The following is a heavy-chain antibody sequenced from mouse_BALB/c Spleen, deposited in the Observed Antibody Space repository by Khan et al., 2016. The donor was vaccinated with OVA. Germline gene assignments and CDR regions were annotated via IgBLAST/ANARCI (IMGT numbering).Heavy chain of an antibody. Sequence: QVQLKESGPGLVAPSQSLSITCTVSGFSLSRYNIHWVRQPPGKGLEWLGMIWGGGGTDYNSTLKSRLSISKDNSKSQVFLKMNSLQTDDTAMYYCARAYYRYDGYYAIDYWGQGTSGTVSS. D-gene: IGHD2-14*01. CDR3: ARAYYRYDGYYAIDY. V-gene: IGHV2-6-4*01. J-gene: IGHJ4*01. CDR1: GFSLSRYN. CDR2: IWGGGGT.